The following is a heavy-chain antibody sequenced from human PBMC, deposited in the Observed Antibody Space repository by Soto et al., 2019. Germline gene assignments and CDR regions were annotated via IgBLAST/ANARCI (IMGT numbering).Heavy chain of an antibody. D-gene: IGHD6-19*01. CDR3: ARTFSAAIRVAGKYSGMDV. Sequence: ASVKVSCKASGYTFTSYYMHWVRQAPGQGLEWMGIINPSGGSTSYAQKFQGRVTMTRDTSTSTVYMELSSLRSEDTAVYYCARTFSAAIRVAGKYSGMDVWGQGTTVTVSS. CDR2: INPSGGST. CDR1: GYTFTSYY. J-gene: IGHJ6*02. V-gene: IGHV1-46*01.